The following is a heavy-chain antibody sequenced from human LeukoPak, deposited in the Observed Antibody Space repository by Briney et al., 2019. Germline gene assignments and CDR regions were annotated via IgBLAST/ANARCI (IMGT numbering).Heavy chain of an antibody. CDR1: GGSISSSNW. V-gene: IGHV4-4*02. Sequence: SETLSLTCAVSGGSISSSNWRSWVRQPPGKGLEWIGEIYHSGSTNYNPSLKSRVTISVDTSKNQFSLKLNSVTAADTAVYYCAPYCTNGVCKSNWFDPWGQGTLVTVSS. D-gene: IGHD2-8*01. J-gene: IGHJ5*02. CDR3: APYCTNGVCKSNWFDP. CDR2: IYHSGST.